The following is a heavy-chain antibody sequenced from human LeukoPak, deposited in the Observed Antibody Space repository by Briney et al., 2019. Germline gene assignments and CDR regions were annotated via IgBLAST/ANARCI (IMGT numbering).Heavy chain of an antibody. V-gene: IGHV4-59*01. J-gene: IGHJ5*02. CDR1: GDSISIYY. Sequence: SEPLSLTCTVSGDSISIYYWSWMREPPGKGVEGIGYLYYSGNTNYNPSLRSRLTISVDTSKNQFSPKLSSVTAADTAVYYCARGRGGGGSSNNWLDPWGQGSLVIVSS. CDR2: LYYSGNT. D-gene: IGHD2-15*01. CDR3: ARGRGGGGSSNNWLDP.